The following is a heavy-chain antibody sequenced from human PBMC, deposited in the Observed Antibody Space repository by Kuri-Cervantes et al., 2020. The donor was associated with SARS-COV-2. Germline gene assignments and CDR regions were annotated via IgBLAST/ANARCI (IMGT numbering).Heavy chain of an antibody. CDR3: ARRNSPYSSSSYYFDY. D-gene: IGHD6-13*01. CDR1: GGSISSSSYY. Sequence: SETLSLTCTASGGSISSSSYYWGWIRQPPGKGLEWIGSIYYSGSTYYNPSLKSRVTISVDTSKNQFSLKLSSVTAADTAVYYCARRNSPYSSSSYYFDYWGQGTLVTVSS. V-gene: IGHV4-39*01. J-gene: IGHJ4*02. CDR2: IYYSGST.